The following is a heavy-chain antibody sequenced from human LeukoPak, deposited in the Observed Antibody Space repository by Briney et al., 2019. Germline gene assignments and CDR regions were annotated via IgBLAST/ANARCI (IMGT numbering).Heavy chain of an antibody. CDR1: GYTFTGYY. J-gene: IGHJ4*02. CDR2: INPNSGGT. CDR3: ARVVDTAMDLPFDY. Sequence: ASVKVSCKASGYTFTGYYMHWVRQAPGQGLEWMGWINPNSGGTNYAQKFQGRVTMTRDTSISTAYMELSRLRSDDTAVYYCARVVDTAMDLPFDYWGQGTLVTVSS. D-gene: IGHD5-18*01. V-gene: IGHV1-2*02.